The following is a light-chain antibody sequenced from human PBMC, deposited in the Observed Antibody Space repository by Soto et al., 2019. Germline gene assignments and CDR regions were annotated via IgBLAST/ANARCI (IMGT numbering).Light chain of an antibody. CDR2: ATS. J-gene: IGKJ1*01. Sequence: AIPMTQSPSSLSASVGDRVTITGRASQGIRNDLGWYQQKPGKAPNLLIYATSSLQSGVPSRFSGSGSGTDFTLTISSLQPEDFSTYYCLQDYNYPWTFGQGTKVDIK. CDR3: LQDYNYPWT. V-gene: IGKV1-6*01. CDR1: QGIRND.